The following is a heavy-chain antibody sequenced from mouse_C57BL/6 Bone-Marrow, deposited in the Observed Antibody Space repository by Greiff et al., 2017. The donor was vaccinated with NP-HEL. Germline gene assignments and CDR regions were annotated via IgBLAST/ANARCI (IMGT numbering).Heavy chain of an antibody. CDR2: ISSGSSTI. Sequence: VQLQQSGGGLVKPGGSLKLSCAASGFTFSDYGMHWVRQAPEKGLEWVAYISSGSSTIYYADTVKGRFTISRDNAKNTLFLQMTSLRSEDTAMYYCARRLYGSSHYYAMDYWGQGTSVTVSS. J-gene: IGHJ4*01. CDR1: GFTFSDYG. CDR3: ARRLYGSSHYYAMDY. D-gene: IGHD1-1*01. V-gene: IGHV5-17*01.